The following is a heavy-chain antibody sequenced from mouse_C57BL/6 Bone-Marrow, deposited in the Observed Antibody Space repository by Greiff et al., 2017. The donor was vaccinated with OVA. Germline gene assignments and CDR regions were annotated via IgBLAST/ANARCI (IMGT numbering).Heavy chain of an antibody. CDR2: INPNNGGT. CDR1: GYTFTDYN. Sequence: EVQLQQSGPELVKPGASVKMSCKASGYTFTDYNMHWVKQSHGKSLEWIGYINPNNGGTIYNQKFKGKATLTVDKSSSTAYMQLSSLTSEDSAVYYCARSPYGNYAMDYWGQGTSVTVSS. D-gene: IGHD2-1*01. J-gene: IGHJ4*01. CDR3: ARSPYGNYAMDY. V-gene: IGHV1-22*01.